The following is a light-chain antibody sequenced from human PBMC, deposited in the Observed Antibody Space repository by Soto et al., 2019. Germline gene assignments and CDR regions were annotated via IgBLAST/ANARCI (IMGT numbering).Light chain of an antibody. CDR3: QNYNSATWT. Sequence: DIQMTQSPSSLSGSVGDRFTITCRASRDITDYLAWYQQKPGQVPKLLIYAASTLQSGVPSRFTASGSGTDFTLTITGLQPEDFATYYCQNYNSATWTFSQGTKV. J-gene: IGKJ1*01. CDR2: AAS. CDR1: RDITDY. V-gene: IGKV1-27*01.